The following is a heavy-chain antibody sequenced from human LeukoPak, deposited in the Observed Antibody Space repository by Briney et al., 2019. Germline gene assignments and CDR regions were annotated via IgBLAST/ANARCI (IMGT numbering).Heavy chain of an antibody. Sequence: ASVKVSCKASGYTFTSYGISWVRQAPGQGLEWMGWISAYNGNTNYAQKLQGRVTMTTDTSTSTAYMELRSLRSDDTAVYYCAREGYYYDSSGIGYWGQGTLVTVSS. CDR3: AREGYYYDSSGIGY. J-gene: IGHJ4*02. CDR1: GYTFTSYG. D-gene: IGHD3-22*01. CDR2: ISAYNGNT. V-gene: IGHV1-18*01.